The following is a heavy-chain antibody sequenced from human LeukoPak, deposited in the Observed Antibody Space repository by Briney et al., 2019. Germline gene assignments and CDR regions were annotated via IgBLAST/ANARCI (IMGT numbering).Heavy chain of an antibody. V-gene: IGHV1-8*01. CDR1: GHTFTSYD. Sequence: ASVKVSCKASGHTFTSYDLNWVRQATGQGLEWMGSMNPDSGNTGYAQKFQGRVTMTRNPSISTAYMELSSLTSEDTAVYYCARRIAAAGVGIVYWGQGTLVTVSS. CDR3: ARRIAAAGVGIVY. D-gene: IGHD6-13*01. J-gene: IGHJ4*02. CDR2: MNPDSGNT.